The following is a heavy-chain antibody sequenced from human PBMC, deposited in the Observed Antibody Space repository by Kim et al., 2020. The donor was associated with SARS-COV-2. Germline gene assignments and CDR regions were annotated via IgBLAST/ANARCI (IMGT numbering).Heavy chain of an antibody. J-gene: IGHJ4*02. Sequence: ASVKVSCKASGYTFTSYGIRWVRQAPGQGLEWMGWINANNGNTNYAQKLQGRVTMTTDTSTSTAYMELRSLRYDDTAVYYCARHRGSSSPQNFGYWGQGTLVTVSS. CDR2: INANNGNT. CDR1: GYTFTSYG. D-gene: IGHD6-6*01. V-gene: IGHV1-18*01. CDR3: ARHRGSSSPQNFGY.